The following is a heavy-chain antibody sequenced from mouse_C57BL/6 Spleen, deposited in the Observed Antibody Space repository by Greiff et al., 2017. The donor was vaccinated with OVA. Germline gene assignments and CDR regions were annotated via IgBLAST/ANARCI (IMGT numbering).Heavy chain of an antibody. J-gene: IGHJ3*01. CDR1: GYTFTSYW. D-gene: IGHD1-1*01. Sequence: VQLQQPGAELVKPGASVKMSCKASGYTFTSYWITWVKQRPGQGLEWIGDIYPGSGSTNYNEKFKSKATLTVDTSSSTAYMQLSSLTSEDSAVYYGARDFDYYGSSPAWFAYWGQGPLVTVSA. CDR2: IYPGSGST. V-gene: IGHV1-55*01. CDR3: ARDFDYYGSSPAWFAY.